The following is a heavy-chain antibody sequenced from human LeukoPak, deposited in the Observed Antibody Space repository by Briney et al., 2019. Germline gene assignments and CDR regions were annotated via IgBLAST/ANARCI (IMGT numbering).Heavy chain of an antibody. D-gene: IGHD3-10*01. Sequence: GGSLRLSCEASGFTFSSYGMHWVRRAPGKGLEWMTVISHDGSNKYYVDSVKGRFTISRDNSKSTLYLQMNSLRAEDTAVYYCAKGGYYGSGSFPDSWGQGTLVTVSS. V-gene: IGHV3-30*18. CDR1: GFTFSSYG. J-gene: IGHJ4*02. CDR3: AKGGYYGSGSFPDS. CDR2: ISHDGSNK.